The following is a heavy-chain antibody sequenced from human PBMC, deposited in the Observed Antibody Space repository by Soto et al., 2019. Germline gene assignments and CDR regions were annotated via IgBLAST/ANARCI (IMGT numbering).Heavy chain of an antibody. V-gene: IGHV4-39*07. Sequence: PSETLSLTCTVSGASISSPHYYWGWIRPSPGRGLEWVGSIYYSGSTNSNPSLKSRVTISVDTSKNQFSLKLSSVTAADTAVYYCASGGGMGATYYYYGMDVWGQGTTVTVS. D-gene: IGHD1-26*01. CDR1: GASISSPHYY. CDR2: IYYSGST. CDR3: ASGGGMGATYYYYGMDV. J-gene: IGHJ6*02.